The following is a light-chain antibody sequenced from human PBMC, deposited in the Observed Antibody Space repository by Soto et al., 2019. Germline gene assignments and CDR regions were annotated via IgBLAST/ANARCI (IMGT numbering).Light chain of an antibody. CDR3: QVWDGSSEHVV. J-gene: IGLJ2*01. Sequence: SYELTQTPSVSVAPGQTAMITCAGNNIGSKSVHWYQQKPGQAPVLVVHDDSDRPSGIPERFSGSKSGDMATLTISRVEAGDEADYYCQVWDGSSEHVVFGGGTQLTVL. CDR2: DDS. V-gene: IGLV3-21*02. CDR1: NIGSKS.